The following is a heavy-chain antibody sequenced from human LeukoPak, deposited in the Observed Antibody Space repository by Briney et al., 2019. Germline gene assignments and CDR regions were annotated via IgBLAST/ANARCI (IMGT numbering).Heavy chain of an antibody. D-gene: IGHD4-17*01. CDR3: ARDRDNYGDSGY. Sequence: PGGSLRLSCAASGFTFSSYWMHWVRQAPGKGLVWVSRINSDGSSTSYADSVKGRFTISRDNAKNTLFLQMNSRRAEDTAVYYCARDRDNYGDSGYWGQGTLVTVSS. CDR1: GFTFSSYW. CDR2: INSDGSST. V-gene: IGHV3-74*01. J-gene: IGHJ4*02.